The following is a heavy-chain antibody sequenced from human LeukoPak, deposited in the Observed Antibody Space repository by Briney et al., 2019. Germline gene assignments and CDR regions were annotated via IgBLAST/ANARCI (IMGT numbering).Heavy chain of an antibody. V-gene: IGHV3-23*01. D-gene: IGHD3-3*01. J-gene: IGHJ4*02. CDR3: AKDLGRFGVGVSLDF. CDR1: GFILSTYA. CDR2: ISATGYTT. Sequence: PGGSLRLSCAASGFILSTYAMSWVRQAPGKGLEWVSAISATGYTTYYADSVKGRFTISTDNSKSTVYLQMNSLRVEDSAVYYCAKDLGRFGVGVSLDFWGLGTLVTVAS.